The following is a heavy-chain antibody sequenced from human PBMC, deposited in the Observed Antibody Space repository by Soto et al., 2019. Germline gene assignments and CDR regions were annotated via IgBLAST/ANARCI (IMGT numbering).Heavy chain of an antibody. V-gene: IGHV4-39*01. CDR2: IYYSGSN. CDR3: ARHAIFGTSMEV. Sequence: XTLSLPGTVSGGSISSSGYYCGWIRQPPGKGLEWIWSIYYSGSNYYNPSIKSRVTISVDTSKNQFSLKLSSLTAEDTAVYYCARHAIFGTSMEVWGQGTTVNVLL. D-gene: IGHD3-3*01. CDR1: GGSISSSGYY. J-gene: IGHJ6*02.